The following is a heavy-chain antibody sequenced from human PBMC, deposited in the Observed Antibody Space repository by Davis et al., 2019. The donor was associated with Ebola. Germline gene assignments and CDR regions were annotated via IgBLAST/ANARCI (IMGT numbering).Heavy chain of an antibody. J-gene: IGHJ6*03. CDR2: MSKSGTT. D-gene: IGHD2-21*01. Sequence: PSETLSLTCTVSGASISGYYWGWIRQPPGKGLEWIGSMSKSGTTYYNPSLKSRVTISVDTSKNQVSLEVNSVTAADTAVYYCARHAYIRGYYFYYMDVWGKGTTVTVSS. CDR3: ARHAYIRGYYFYYMDV. CDR1: GASISGYY. V-gene: IGHV4-39*07.